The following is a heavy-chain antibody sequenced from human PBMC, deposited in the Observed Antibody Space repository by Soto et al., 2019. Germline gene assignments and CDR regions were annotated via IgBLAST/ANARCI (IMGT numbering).Heavy chain of an antibody. CDR3: ARILQTSRALGH. D-gene: IGHD3-9*01. J-gene: IGHJ4*02. CDR1: GYTFNLYG. V-gene: IGHV1-18*04. Sequence: QVQLVQSAGEVRKPGASVKVSCKTSGYTFNLYGMTWLRQAPGQGPEWMGWISGYNGNATYAQKFKGRVVLTIDTSTTTAHMELGSLTSDDTAVYYCARILQTSRALGHWGQGTLVTVSS. CDR2: ISGYNGNA.